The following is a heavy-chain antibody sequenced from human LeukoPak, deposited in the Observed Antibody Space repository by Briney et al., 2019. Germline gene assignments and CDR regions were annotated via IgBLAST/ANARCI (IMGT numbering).Heavy chain of an antibody. CDR1: GFSFRSHG. J-gene: IGHJ4*02. CDR2: IWYDGSDS. V-gene: IGHV3-33*08. D-gene: IGHD1-14*01. Sequence: GGSLRLSCAASGFSFRSHGMHWVRQAPGEGLEWVAVIWYDGSDSYYADSVRGRFAISRDNSKNTLNLQMNSLRGEDTAVYYCARDRASHHIDFWGQGTLVTVSS. CDR3: ARDRASHHIDF.